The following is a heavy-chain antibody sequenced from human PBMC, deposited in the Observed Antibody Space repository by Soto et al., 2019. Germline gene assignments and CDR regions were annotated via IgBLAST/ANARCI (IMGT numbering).Heavy chain of an antibody. CDR1: GYTFTSYG. Sequence: ASVKVSCKASGYTFTSYGISWVRQAPGQGLEWMGWIGAYNGNTNYAQKLQGRVTMTTDTSTSTAYMELRSLRSDDTAVYYCARAYCSSTSCYSYQPFDPWGQGTLVTVSS. D-gene: IGHD2-2*01. CDR2: IGAYNGNT. CDR3: ARAYCSSTSCYSYQPFDP. V-gene: IGHV1-18*04. J-gene: IGHJ5*02.